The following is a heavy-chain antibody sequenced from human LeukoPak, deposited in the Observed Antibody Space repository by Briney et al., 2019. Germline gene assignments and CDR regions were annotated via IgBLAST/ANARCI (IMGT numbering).Heavy chain of an antibody. CDR1: XYRFTNYW. V-gene: IGHV5-51*01. CDR3: AREEVGYCSGDSCYSAGYFDY. CDR2: IYPGDSDT. D-gene: IGHD2-15*01. J-gene: IGHJ4*02. Sequence: ESLXIXCXGXXYRFTNYWIGWVRQMPGKGLEWMGIIYPGDSDTRYSPSFQGQVTISADKSISTAYLQWSSLKASDTAMYFCAREEVGYCSGDSCYSAGYFDYWGQGTLVTVSS.